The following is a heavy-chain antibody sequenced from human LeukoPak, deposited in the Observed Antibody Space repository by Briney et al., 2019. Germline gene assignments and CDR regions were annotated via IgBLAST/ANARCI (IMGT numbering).Heavy chain of an antibody. CDR3: ARDLEGCSSTSCLYY. Sequence: SVKVSCKASGGTFSSYAISWVRQAPGQGLEWMGGIIPIFGTANYAQKFQGRVTITADESTSTAYMELSSLRSEDTAVYYCARDLEGCSSTSCLYYWGQGTLVTVTS. CDR2: IIPIFGTA. D-gene: IGHD2-2*01. CDR1: GGTFSSYA. J-gene: IGHJ4*02. V-gene: IGHV1-69*13.